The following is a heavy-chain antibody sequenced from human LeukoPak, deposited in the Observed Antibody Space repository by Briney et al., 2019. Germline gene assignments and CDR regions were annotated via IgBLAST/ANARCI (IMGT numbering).Heavy chain of an antibody. D-gene: IGHD3-22*01. J-gene: IGHJ4*02. CDR2: IYYSGST. Sequence: SETLSLTCTVSGGSISSYYCSWIRQPPGKGLEWIGYIYYSGSTNYNPSLKSRVTISVDASKNQFSLKLSSVTAADTAVYYCARGGSWSYYYDSSGWYFDYWGQGTLVTVSS. CDR3: ARGGSWSYYYDSSGWYFDY. V-gene: IGHV4-59*01. CDR1: GGSISSYY.